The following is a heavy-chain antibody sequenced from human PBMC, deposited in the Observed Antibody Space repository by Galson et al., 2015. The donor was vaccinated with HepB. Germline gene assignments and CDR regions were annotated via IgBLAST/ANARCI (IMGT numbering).Heavy chain of an antibody. V-gene: IGHV3-74*01. CDR1: GFTFSSYW. CDR2: INSDGSST. J-gene: IGHJ4*02. Sequence: SLRLSCAASGFTFSSYWMHWVRQAPGKGLVWVSRINSDGSSTSYADSVKGRFTISRDNAKNSLYLQMNSLRAEDTAVYYCASSSSWYDYFDYWGQGTLVTVSS. D-gene: IGHD6-13*01. CDR3: ASSSSWYDYFDY.